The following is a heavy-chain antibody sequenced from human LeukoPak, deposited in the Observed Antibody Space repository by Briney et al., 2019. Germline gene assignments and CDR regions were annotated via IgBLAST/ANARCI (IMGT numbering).Heavy chain of an antibody. CDR3: ARGGLLRFFDY. Sequence: ASVKVSCKASGGTFSSYTISWVRQAPGQGLEWMGRIIPILGIANYAQKFQGRVTITADKSTSTAYMELSSLRSEDTAVYYCARGGLLRFFDYWGQGTLVTVSS. D-gene: IGHD1-26*01. J-gene: IGHJ4*02. CDR1: GGTFSSYT. CDR2: IIPILGIA. V-gene: IGHV1-69*02.